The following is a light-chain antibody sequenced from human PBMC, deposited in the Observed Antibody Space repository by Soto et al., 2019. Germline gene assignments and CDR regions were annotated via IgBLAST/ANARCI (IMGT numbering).Light chain of an antibody. CDR3: QQYNDWYT. Sequence: EIVMTQSPGTLSVSPGGRATLSCRASQSVSSNLAWYQQKPGQAPRLLIYGASTRATGIPARFSGSGSGTEFTLTISSLQSEDFAVYHCQQYNDWYTFGQGTKLEIK. J-gene: IGKJ2*01. CDR1: QSVSSN. CDR2: GAS. V-gene: IGKV3-15*01.